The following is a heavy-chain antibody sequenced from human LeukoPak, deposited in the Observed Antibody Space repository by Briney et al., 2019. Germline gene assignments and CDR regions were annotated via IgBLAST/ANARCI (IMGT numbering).Heavy chain of an antibody. CDR2: ISSSGSTI. D-gene: IGHD6-13*01. V-gene: IGHV3-48*03. Sequence: PGGSLRLSCAASGFTFSSYEMNWVRQAPGKGLEWVSYISSSGSTIHYTDSVKGRFTISRDNAKNSLYLQMNSLRAEDTAVYYCARDSFRQQLVQRFEEDETYYYYYGMDVWGQGTTVTVSS. CDR1: GFTFSSYE. CDR3: ARDSFRQQLVQRFEEDETYYYYYGMDV. J-gene: IGHJ6*02.